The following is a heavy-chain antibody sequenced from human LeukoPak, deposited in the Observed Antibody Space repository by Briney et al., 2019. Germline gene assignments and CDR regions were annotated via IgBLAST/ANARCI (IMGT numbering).Heavy chain of an antibody. V-gene: IGHV4-61*02. CDR2: IYTSGST. D-gene: IGHD3-10*01. CDR3: ARDNPAYYYGSGSYYWNYYYYYMDV. J-gene: IGHJ6*03. Sequence: SETLSLTCTVSGGSISSSSYYWSWTRQPAGKGLEWIGRIYTSGSTNYNPSLKSRVTISVDTSKNQFSLKLSSVTAADTAVYYCARDNPAYYYGSGSYYWNYYYYYMDVWGKGTTVTISS. CDR1: GGSISSSSYY.